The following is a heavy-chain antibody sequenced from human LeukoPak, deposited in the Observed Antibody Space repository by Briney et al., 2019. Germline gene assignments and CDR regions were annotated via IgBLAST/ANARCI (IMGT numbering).Heavy chain of an antibody. J-gene: IGHJ4*02. D-gene: IGHD5-24*01. Sequence: PGGSLRLSCTASGFSVKSNYMSWVRQAPGKGLEWVAVIYSGGSAHHAAPVRGRFTISRDKSENTVYLQMNNLRAEDTAVYYCAMDSAWLPLKFDYWGPGTLVAVST. CDR1: GFSVKSNY. CDR3: AMDSAWLPLKFDY. CDR2: IYSGGSA. V-gene: IGHV3-66*01.